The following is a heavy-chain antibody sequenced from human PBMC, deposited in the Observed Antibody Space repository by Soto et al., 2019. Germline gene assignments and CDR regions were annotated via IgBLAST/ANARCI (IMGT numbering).Heavy chain of an antibody. V-gene: IGHV2-26*01. CDR3: ALINDCSRTDCYLDSFDP. Sequence: SGSTLVNPTETLTLTCTVSGLSLTNGRLGVSWIRQPPGKALDVLAHIFSDDDKSYITSLKSKPTISKDISRSELVLAMSNRDPVDSATYYCALINDCSRTDCYLDSFDPWGQGTLVTVSS. CDR2: IFSDDDK. D-gene: IGHD2-2*01. CDR1: GLSLTNGRLG. J-gene: IGHJ5*02.